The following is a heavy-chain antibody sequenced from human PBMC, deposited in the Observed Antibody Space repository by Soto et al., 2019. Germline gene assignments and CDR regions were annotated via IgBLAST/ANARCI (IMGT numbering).Heavy chain of an antibody. D-gene: IGHD3-22*01. V-gene: IGHV3-30*18. CDR3: AKADYYDSSGLDY. Sequence: QVQLVESGGGVVQPGRSLRLSCAASGFTFSSYGIHWVRQAPGKGLEWVAVISYDGSNKYYADSVKGRFTISRDNSKNTLYLQMNSLRAEDTAVYYCAKADYYDSSGLDYWGQGTLVTVSS. J-gene: IGHJ4*02. CDR1: GFTFSSYG. CDR2: ISYDGSNK.